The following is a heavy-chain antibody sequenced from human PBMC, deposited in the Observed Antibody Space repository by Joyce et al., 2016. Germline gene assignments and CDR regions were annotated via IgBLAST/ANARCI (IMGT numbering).Heavy chain of an antibody. J-gene: IGHJ4*02. CDR2: IWYDGNKK. Sequence: QVQLVESGGGVVQPGGCLRLYCAASGFTFISFGMHWVRRAPGKGLKWVAVIWYDGNKKYYADSVKGRFTISRDNAQNSLYLQMNSLRVEDTAVYYCARGAMVRGVDVDYWGQGTLVTVSS. V-gene: IGHV3-33*04. CDR1: GFTFISFG. D-gene: IGHD3-10*01. CDR3: ARGAMVRGVDVDY.